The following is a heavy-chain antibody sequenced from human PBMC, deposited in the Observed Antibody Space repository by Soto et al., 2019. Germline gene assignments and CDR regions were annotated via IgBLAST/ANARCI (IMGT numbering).Heavy chain of an antibody. Sequence: GGSLRLSCAASGFPFSNYAMHWVRQAPGKGLEWVAVVSYDGSIETYADSVKGRFTISRDNSKNTLYLQMNGLRVEDTALYYCATLPAGTTSSFDYWGQGTLVTVSS. CDR3: ATLPAGTTSSFDY. D-gene: IGHD1-7*01. CDR1: GFPFSNYA. CDR2: VSYDGSIE. V-gene: IGHV3-30-3*01. J-gene: IGHJ4*02.